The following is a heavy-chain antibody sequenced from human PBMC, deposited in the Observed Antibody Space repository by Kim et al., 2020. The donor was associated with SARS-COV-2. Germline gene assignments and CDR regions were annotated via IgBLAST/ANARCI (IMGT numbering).Heavy chain of an antibody. V-gene: IGHV3-23*01. CDR3: AKDRTQAGVLSISSREFDY. CDR2: ISGSGGST. J-gene: IGHJ4*02. D-gene: IGHD2-15*01. Sequence: GGSLRLSCAASGFTFSSYAMSWVRQAPGKGLEWVSAISGSGGSTYYADSVKGRFTISRDNSKNTLYLQMNSLRAEDTAVYYCAKDRTQAGVLSISSREFDYWGQGTLVTVSS. CDR1: GFTFSSYA.